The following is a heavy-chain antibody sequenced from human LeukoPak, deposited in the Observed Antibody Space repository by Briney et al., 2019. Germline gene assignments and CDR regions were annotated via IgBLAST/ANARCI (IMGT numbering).Heavy chain of an antibody. CDR3: ARDDERDEHADFDI. V-gene: IGHV4-61*01. CDR2: IQHSGST. CDR1: GGSISSSSYY. J-gene: IGHJ3*02. Sequence: SETLSLTCTVSGGSISSSSYYWNWIRQPPGKGPEWIGHIQHSGSTKYNPSLQSRVTISIDTPKNQFSLKLTSVTAADTAVYYCARDDERDEHADFDIWGQGTMVTVSS.